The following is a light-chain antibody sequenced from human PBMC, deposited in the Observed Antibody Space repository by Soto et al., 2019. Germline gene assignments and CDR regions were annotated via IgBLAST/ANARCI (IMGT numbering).Light chain of an antibody. CDR3: QQRCDWPVT. CDR2: DAS. CDR1: QSISSY. Sequence: EIVLTQSPATLSLSPGERATLSCRASQSISSYLAWYQQKPGQAPRLLISDASNRATGIPARFSGSGSGTDFTLIISSLEPEDFAVYYCQQRCDWPVTFGQGTRLEIK. V-gene: IGKV3-11*01. J-gene: IGKJ5*01.